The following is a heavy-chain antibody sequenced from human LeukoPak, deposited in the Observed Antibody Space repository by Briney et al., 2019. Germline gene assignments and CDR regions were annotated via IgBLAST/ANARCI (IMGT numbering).Heavy chain of an antibody. D-gene: IGHD6-13*01. Sequence: GASVKVSCKASGYTFTGYYMHWVRQAPGQGLEWMGWINPNSGGTNYAQKFQGRVTMTRDTSISTAYMELSSLRSEDTAVYYCARGKPYSSSWYAGARWFDPWGQGTLVTVSS. V-gene: IGHV1-2*02. J-gene: IGHJ5*02. CDR2: INPNSGGT. CDR3: ARGKPYSSSWYAGARWFDP. CDR1: GYTFTGYY.